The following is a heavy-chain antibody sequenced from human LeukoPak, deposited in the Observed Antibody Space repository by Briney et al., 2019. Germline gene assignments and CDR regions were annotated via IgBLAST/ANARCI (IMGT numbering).Heavy chain of an antibody. Sequence: GGSLRLSCAASGFTFSSYSMNWVRQAPGKGLEWVSYISSSSSTKYYADSVKGRFTISRDNSKTTLSLQMNSLRAEDTALYYCAKGGYTTPFDYWGQGTLVTVSS. D-gene: IGHD2-2*02. CDR1: GFTFSSYS. CDR3: AKGGYTTPFDY. CDR2: ISSSSSTK. V-gene: IGHV3-48*01. J-gene: IGHJ4*02.